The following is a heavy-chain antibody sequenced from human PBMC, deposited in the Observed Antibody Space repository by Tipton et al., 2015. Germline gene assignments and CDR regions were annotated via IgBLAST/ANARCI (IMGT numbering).Heavy chain of an antibody. V-gene: IGHV4-38-2*01. Sequence: TLSLTCAVSAYSISSDYYWGWIRQPPGKGLEWIGSISHSGNTYYNPSHKSRVTVSRYTSKNQFSLKLTSVTAADTAVYYCAYQDYDSLTRDYQTVDYWGQGTLVTVSS. CDR2: ISHSGNT. CDR3: AYQDYDSLTRDYQTVDY. CDR1: AYSISSDYY. D-gene: IGHD3-9*01. J-gene: IGHJ4*02.